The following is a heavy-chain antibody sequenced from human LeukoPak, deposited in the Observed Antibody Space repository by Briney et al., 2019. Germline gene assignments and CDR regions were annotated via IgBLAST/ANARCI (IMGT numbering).Heavy chain of an antibody. CDR2: STNKAASYTT. D-gene: IGHD2-15*01. CDR3: ARVGGYCSGGNWPFT. V-gene: IGHV3-72*01. CDR1: GLIFSDHY. J-gene: IGHJ5*02. Sequence: GGSLRLSCATSGLIFSDHYMDWVRQAPGKGLEWVGRSTNKAASYTTEYAASVKGRFTISRDDSKNSLYLQMNSLKAEDTAVYYCARVGGYCSGGNWPFTWGQGALVTVSS.